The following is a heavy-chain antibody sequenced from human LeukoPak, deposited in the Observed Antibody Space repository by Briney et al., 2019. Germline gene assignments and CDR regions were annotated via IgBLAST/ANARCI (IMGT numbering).Heavy chain of an antibody. CDR3: ARNRRYGSGSYFDY. Sequence: GASVKVSCKASGGTFSSYAISWVRQAPGQGLEWMGRIIPILGIANYAQKFQGRVTITADKSTSTAYMELSSLRSKDTAVYYCARNRRYGSGSYFDYWGQGTLVTVSS. CDR2: IIPILGIA. CDR1: GGTFSSYA. J-gene: IGHJ4*02. D-gene: IGHD3-10*01. V-gene: IGHV1-69*04.